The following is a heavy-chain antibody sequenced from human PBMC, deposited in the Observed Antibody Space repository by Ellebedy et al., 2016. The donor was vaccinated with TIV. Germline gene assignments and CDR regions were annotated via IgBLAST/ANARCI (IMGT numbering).Heavy chain of an antibody. D-gene: IGHD3-10*01. V-gene: IGHV3-23*01. Sequence: GESLKISCAASGFSFSFSAMSWVRQTPGKGLEWVSVIGAIGDRTHYADSVKGRFTISRDISKNTLYLQMNSLRVDDTAVYYCGKERWFGDLLTFEYWGQGTLVTVSS. CDR1: GFSFSFSA. J-gene: IGHJ4*02. CDR3: GKERWFGDLLTFEY. CDR2: IGAIGDRT.